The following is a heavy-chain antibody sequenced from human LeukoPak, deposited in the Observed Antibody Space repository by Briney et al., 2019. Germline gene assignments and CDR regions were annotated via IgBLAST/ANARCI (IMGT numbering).Heavy chain of an antibody. V-gene: IGHV1-2*04. J-gene: IGHJ4*02. Sequence: GALVKVSCKASGYTFTGYYMHWVQQAPGQGLEWMGWINPNSGGTNYAQRFQGWVTMTRDTSISTAYMELSRLRSDDTAVYYCARGITYYYDSSGYSPYYFDYWGQGTLVTVSS. CDR2: INPNSGGT. D-gene: IGHD3-22*01. CDR1: GYTFTGYY. CDR3: ARGITYYYDSSGYSPYYFDY.